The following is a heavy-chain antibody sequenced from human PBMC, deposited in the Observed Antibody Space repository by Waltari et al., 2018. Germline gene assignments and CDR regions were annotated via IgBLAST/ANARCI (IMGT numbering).Heavy chain of an antibody. CDR3: ARQRSSSSVYYYYYYGMDV. CDR2: IYYSGST. V-gene: IGHV4-39*01. Sequence: QLQLQESGPGLVKPSETLSLTCTVSGGSISSSSYYWGWIRQPPGKGLEWIGSIYYSGSTYSNPSLKSRVTISVDTSKNQFSLKLSSVTAADTAVYYCARQRSSSSVYYYYYYGMDVWGQGTTVTVSS. D-gene: IGHD6-6*01. CDR1: GGSISSSSYY. J-gene: IGHJ6*02.